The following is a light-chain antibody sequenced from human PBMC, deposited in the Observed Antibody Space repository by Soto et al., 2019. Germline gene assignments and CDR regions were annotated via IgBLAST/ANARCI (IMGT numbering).Light chain of an antibody. V-gene: IGKV3-15*01. CDR1: QNVYNN. CDR2: DAS. J-gene: IGKJ4*01. CDR3: QQCRTWPLT. Sequence: EIVMTQSPAILSVSPGEGATLSCQASQNVYNNLAWYQQRPGQPPRLLIYDASTRATGISARFSGSGYGTEFTLTISSLQSEDFPVYFCQQCRTWPLTFGGGTKVEIK.